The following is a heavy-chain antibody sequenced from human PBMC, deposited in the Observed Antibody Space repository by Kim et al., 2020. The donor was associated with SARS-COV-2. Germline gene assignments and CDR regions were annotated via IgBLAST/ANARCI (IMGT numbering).Heavy chain of an antibody. CDR3: ARDGFFHGEGQFDY. V-gene: IGHV3-30-3*01. Sequence: GGSLRLSCAASGFTFSSYATHWVRQASGKGLEWVAVISYDGSNKYYADSVKGRFTISRDNSKNTLYLQMNSLRAEDTAVYYCARDGFFHGEGQFDYWGQGTLVTVSS. CDR2: ISYDGSNK. CDR1: GFTFSSYA. D-gene: IGHD2-21*01. J-gene: IGHJ4*02.